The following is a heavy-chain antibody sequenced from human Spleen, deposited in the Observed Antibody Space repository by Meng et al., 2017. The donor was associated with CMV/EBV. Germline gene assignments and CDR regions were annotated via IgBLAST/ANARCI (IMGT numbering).Heavy chain of an antibody. V-gene: IGHV4-61*01. CDR3: ARDEGIGTILGVVITDGMDV. J-gene: IGHJ6*02. CDR2: ISYSGII. Sequence: SQTLSLTCAVSGGSVSSGRFRWNWIRQPPGKGLEWIGYISYSGIINYNPSLKSRVTISLDTSRNQLSLILTSVTAADTAVYYCARDEGIGTILGVVITDGMDVWGQGTTVTVSS. D-gene: IGHD3-3*01. CDR1: GGSVSSGRFR.